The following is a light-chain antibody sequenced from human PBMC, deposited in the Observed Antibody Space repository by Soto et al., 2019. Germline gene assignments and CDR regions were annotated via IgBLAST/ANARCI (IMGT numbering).Light chain of an antibody. CDR3: QLNGRSYMYT. Sequence: EGILTQSPGTLSLSPGERATLSCRASQSVSSSYLAWYQQKPGQTPRPLIYAASSRATGIPDRFSGSESGTDFTLTISRLEPEDVAVYYCQLNGRSYMYTFGQGTKVEI. CDR1: QSVSSSY. CDR2: AAS. J-gene: IGKJ2*01. V-gene: IGKV3-20*01.